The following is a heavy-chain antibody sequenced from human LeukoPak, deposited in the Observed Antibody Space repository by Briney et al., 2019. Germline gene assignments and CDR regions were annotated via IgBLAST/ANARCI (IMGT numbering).Heavy chain of an antibody. D-gene: IGHD6-19*01. V-gene: IGHV3-30*03. Sequence: GGSLRLSCAASGFSSSSYGMHWVRQAPGKGLEWVAVISYDGSDKYYADSVKGRFTISRDNSKNTMYLQMNSLTTEDTALYYCARVELYASGWFGSLDYWGQGTVVTVYS. CDR1: GFSSSSYG. CDR2: ISYDGSDK. J-gene: IGHJ4*02. CDR3: ARVELYASGWFGSLDY.